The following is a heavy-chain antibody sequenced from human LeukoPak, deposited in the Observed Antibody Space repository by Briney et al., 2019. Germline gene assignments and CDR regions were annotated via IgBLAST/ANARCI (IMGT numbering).Heavy chain of an antibody. CDR1: GGSISSYY. Sequence: SETLSLTCTVSGGSISSYYWSWIRQPPGKGLEWIGYIYTSGSTNYNPSLKSRVTISVDTSKTQFSLKLSSVTAADTAVYYCAREMATTPGAFDIWGQGTMVTVSS. CDR3: AREMATTPGAFDI. J-gene: IGHJ3*02. CDR2: IYTSGST. D-gene: IGHD5-24*01. V-gene: IGHV4-4*09.